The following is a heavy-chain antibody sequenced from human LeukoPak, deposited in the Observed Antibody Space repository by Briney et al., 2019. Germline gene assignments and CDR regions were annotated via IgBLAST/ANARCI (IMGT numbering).Heavy chain of an antibody. CDR3: ATYPKRETRETLDH. Sequence: SETLTLTCAVSGVTISTYSWSWIRQPPGKGLEWIGYIYYSGSTNYNPSPKSRVTLSVDQSKNQFSLRLSSVTAADTAVYYCATYPKRETRETLDHWGQGTLVTVSS. CDR2: IYYSGST. D-gene: IGHD1-26*01. CDR1: GVTISTYS. V-gene: IGHV4-59*12. J-gene: IGHJ4*01.